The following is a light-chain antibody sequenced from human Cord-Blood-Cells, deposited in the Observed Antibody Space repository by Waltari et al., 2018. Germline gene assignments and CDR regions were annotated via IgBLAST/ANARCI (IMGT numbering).Light chain of an antibody. CDR3: QQYGSSTYS. CDR2: GAS. J-gene: IGKJ2*03. CDR1: QCVSSSY. Sequence: EIVLTQSPRTLSLSPGERATLSCRASQCVSSSYLAWYQQKPGQAPRLLIYGASSRDTGVPDRFSGSGSGTDFTLTISRLEPEDFAVYYCQQYGSSTYSFGQGTKLEIK. V-gene: IGKV3-20*01.